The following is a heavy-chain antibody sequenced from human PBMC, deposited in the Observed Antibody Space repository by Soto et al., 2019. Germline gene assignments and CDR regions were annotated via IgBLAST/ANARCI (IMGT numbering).Heavy chain of an antibody. Sequence: QVQLVQSGAEVKKPGSSVKVSCKASGGTFSSYAISWVRQAPGQGLEWMGGIIPIFGTANYAQKFQGRVTITADESTSTAYMELSSLRSEDSAVYYCARVGGCGGDCYSTDYWGHGTLVTVSS. CDR1: GGTFSSYA. J-gene: IGHJ4*01. D-gene: IGHD2-21*02. V-gene: IGHV1-69*01. CDR2: IIPIFGTA. CDR3: ARVGGCGGDCYSTDY.